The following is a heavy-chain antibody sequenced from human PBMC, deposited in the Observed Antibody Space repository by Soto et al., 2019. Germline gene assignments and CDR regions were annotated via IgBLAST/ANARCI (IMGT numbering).Heavy chain of an antibody. CDR1: GYTFTGYY. J-gene: IGHJ5*02. V-gene: IGHV1-2*04. Sequence: ASVKVSCKASGYTFTGYYMHWVRQAPGQGLEWMGWINPNSGGTNYAQKFQGWVTMTRDTSISTAYMELSRLRSDDTAVYYCARGWNYGLVNWFDPWGQGTLVTVSS. D-gene: IGHD1-7*01. CDR3: ARGWNYGLVNWFDP. CDR2: INPNSGGT.